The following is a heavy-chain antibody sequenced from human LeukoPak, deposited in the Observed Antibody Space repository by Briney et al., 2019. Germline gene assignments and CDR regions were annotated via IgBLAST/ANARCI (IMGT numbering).Heavy chain of an antibody. CDR1: GYTFTSYD. CDR3: ARDRQQLVRFDY. Sequence: ASVKVSCKASGYTFTSYDINWVRQATGQGLEWMGWINPNSGGTNYAQKFQGRVTMTRDTSISTAYMELSRLRSDDTAVYYCARDRQQLVRFDYWGQGTLVTVSS. D-gene: IGHD6-13*01. CDR2: INPNSGGT. V-gene: IGHV1-2*02. J-gene: IGHJ4*02.